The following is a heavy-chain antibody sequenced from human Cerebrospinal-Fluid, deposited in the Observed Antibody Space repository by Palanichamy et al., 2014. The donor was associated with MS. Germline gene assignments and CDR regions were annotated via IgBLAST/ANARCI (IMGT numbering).Heavy chain of an antibody. D-gene: IGHD6-6*01. CDR1: EFSVKNNY. Sequence: EVQLVVSGGGLVQPGGSLRLSCAASEFSVKNNYMSWVRQAPGKGLEWVSIIYAGGSTYYADSVKGRFTIARDNPKNTVFLQMNSLRPDDTGVYYCATLSRRSSSPIDYWGQGTLVSVSS. V-gene: IGHV3-66*02. CDR3: ATLSRRSSSPIDY. J-gene: IGHJ4*02. CDR2: IYAGGST.